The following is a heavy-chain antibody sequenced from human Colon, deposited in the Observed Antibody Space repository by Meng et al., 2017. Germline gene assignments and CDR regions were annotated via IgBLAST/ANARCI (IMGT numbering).Heavy chain of an antibody. CDR3: ARDQKYSFGTYFFDF. Sequence: QVQLVQVAAEVKKPGASVKVSCKASGDPFTNYGISWVRQAPGQGLEWVGWITAHSGSTNYAQKFQGRVTMTTDTSTNTAYMELRSLGSDDTAVYYCARDQKYSFGTYFFDFWGQGTLVTVSS. D-gene: IGHD5-18*01. V-gene: IGHV1-18*01. J-gene: IGHJ4*02. CDR1: GDPFTNYG. CDR2: ITAHSGST.